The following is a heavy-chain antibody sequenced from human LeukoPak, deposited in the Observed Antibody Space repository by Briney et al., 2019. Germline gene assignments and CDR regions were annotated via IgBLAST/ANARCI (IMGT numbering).Heavy chain of an antibody. V-gene: IGHV3-66*01. Sequence: GGSLRLSCAASGFTVSSNYMSWVRQAPGKGLEWVSVIYSGGNTYYADSVQGRFTMSRENPKNTLYLQMNSLRAEDTAVYYCARAHDWGYYYGFDYWGQGTLVTVSS. CDR2: IYSGGNT. CDR3: ARAHDWGYYYGFDY. CDR1: GFTVSSNY. D-gene: IGHD3-22*01. J-gene: IGHJ4*02.